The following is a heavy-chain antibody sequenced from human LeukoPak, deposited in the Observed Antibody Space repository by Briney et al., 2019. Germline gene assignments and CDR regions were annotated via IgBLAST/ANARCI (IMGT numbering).Heavy chain of an antibody. CDR1: GLTFDNNA. CDR2: ISWNSGSI. CDR3: AKQDSYSSYFDY. J-gene: IGHJ4*02. Sequence: GGSLRFSCPAPGLTFDNNAINWFRQAPGKGLDWVSGISWNSGSIGYADSVKGRFTISRDNAKNSLYLQMNSLRAEDTALYYCAKQDSYSSYFDYWGQGTLVTVSS. V-gene: IGHV3-9*01. D-gene: IGHD4-4*01.